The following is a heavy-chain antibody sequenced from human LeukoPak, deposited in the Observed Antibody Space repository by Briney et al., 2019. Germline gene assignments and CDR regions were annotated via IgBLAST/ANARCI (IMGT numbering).Heavy chain of an antibody. J-gene: IGHJ4*02. CDR2: INPNSGGT. V-gene: IGHV1-2*02. Sequence: ASVKVSCKASGYTFTSYDINWVRQATGQGLEWMGWINPNSGGTNYAQKFQGRVTMTRDTSISTAYMELSRLRSDDTAVYYCARDHGGSYYHDYWGQGTLVTVSS. CDR3: ARDHGGSYYHDY. CDR1: GYTFTSYD. D-gene: IGHD1-26*01.